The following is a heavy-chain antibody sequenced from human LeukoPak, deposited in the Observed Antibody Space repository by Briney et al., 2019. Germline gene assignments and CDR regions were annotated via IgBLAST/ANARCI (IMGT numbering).Heavy chain of an antibody. J-gene: IGHJ4*02. CDR1: GFTFSSYS. CDR2: ISSSSSYI. Sequence: GGSLRLSCAASGFTFSSYSMNWVRQAPGKGLEWVSSISSSSSYIYYADSVKGRFTISRDNAKNSLYLQMNSLRAEDTAVYYCARSALWFGDRGFDYWGQGTLVTVSS. CDR3: ARSALWFGDRGFDY. V-gene: IGHV3-21*01. D-gene: IGHD3-10*01.